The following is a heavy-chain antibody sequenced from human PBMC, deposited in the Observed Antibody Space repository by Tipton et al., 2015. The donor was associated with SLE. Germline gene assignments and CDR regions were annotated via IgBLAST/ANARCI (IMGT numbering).Heavy chain of an antibody. CDR1: GGSISSYY. CDR2: IYYSGST. J-gene: IGHJ6*03. D-gene: IGHD6-25*01. CDR3: ARGYGYRPAYYYYMDV. Sequence: TLSLTCTVSGGSISSYYWGWIRQPPGKGLEWIGSIYYSGSTNYNPSLKSRVTISVDTSKNQFSLKLSSVTAADTAVYYCARGYGYRPAYYYYMDVWGKGTTVTVSS. V-gene: IGHV4-59*01.